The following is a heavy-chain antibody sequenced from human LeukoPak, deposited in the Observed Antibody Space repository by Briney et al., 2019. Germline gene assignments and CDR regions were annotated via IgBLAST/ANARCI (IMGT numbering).Heavy chain of an antibody. V-gene: IGHV4-39*01. D-gene: IGHD6-13*01. J-gene: IGHJ4*02. Sequence: PSETLSLTCTVSGGSFSSSDYYWGWIRQPPGKGLEWIGSIYYSGTTYYNPSLKSRVTISVDTSKNQFSLHLNSVTPEDTAVYYCARVSSWTEEPDTGLDYWGQGTVVIVSS. CDR3: ARVSSWTEEPDTGLDY. CDR2: IYYSGTT. CDR1: GGSFSSSDYY.